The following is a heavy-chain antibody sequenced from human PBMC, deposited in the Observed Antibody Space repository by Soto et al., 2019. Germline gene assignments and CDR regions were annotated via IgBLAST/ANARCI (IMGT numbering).Heavy chain of an antibody. Sequence: QVQLVESGGGVVQPGRSLRLSCAASGFTFSSYGMHWVRQAPGKGLEWVAVIWYDGSNKYYADSVKGRFTICRDNSKNTLYLQMNSLRAEDTAVYYCARAGIAAKKAERMGYFDLWGRGTLVIVSS. J-gene: IGHJ2*01. CDR1: GFTFSSYG. V-gene: IGHV3-33*01. CDR3: ARAGIAAKKAERMGYFDL. CDR2: IWYDGSNK. D-gene: IGHD6-13*01.